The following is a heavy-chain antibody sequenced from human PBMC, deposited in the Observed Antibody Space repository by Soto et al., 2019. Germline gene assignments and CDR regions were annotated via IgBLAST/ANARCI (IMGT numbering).Heavy chain of an antibody. J-gene: IGHJ4*02. CDR3: AKRTDYDLWSGNYFDY. CDR2: ISGSGGST. CDR1: GFTFSSYA. D-gene: IGHD3-3*01. V-gene: IGHV3-23*01. Sequence: PGWSLRLSCAASGFTFSSYAMSWVRQAPGKGLEWVSSISGSGGSTYYADSVKGRFTISRDNSKNTLYLQMNSLRAEDTAVYYCAKRTDYDLWSGNYFDYWGQGTLVTV.